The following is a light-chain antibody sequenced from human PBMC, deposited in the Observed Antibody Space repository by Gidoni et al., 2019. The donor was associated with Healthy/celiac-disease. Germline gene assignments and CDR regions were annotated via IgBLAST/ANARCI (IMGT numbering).Light chain of an antibody. CDR2: DNN. Sequence: QPVLTQPPSVSAAPGQKVTISCSGSSSNIGNNYVTRYQQLPGTAPKLLIYDNNKLPSGIPYRFSGAKPGTSATLGITGLQTGDEADYYCGTWDSSLSVVVFGGGTKLTVL. CDR3: GTWDSSLSVVV. CDR1: SSNIGNNY. V-gene: IGLV1-51*01. J-gene: IGLJ2*01.